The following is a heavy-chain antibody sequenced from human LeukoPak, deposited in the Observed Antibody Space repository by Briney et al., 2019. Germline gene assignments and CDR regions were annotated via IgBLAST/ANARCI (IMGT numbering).Heavy chain of an antibody. D-gene: IGHD1-26*01. CDR3: ARGIVGANGWDNWFDP. Sequence: ASVKVSCKASGYTFTSYGISWVRQAPGQGLEWMGWISAYNGNTNYAQKFQGRVTMTTDTSTSTTYMALRSLRSDDTAVYYCARGIVGANGWDNWFDPWGQGTLVTVSS. CDR1: GYTFTSYG. V-gene: IGHV1-18*01. J-gene: IGHJ5*02. CDR2: ISAYNGNT.